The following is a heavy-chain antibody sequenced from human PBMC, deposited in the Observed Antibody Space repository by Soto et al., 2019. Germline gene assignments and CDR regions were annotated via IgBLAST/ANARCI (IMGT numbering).Heavy chain of an antibody. J-gene: IGHJ4*02. V-gene: IGHV3-48*02. CDR1: GFTFSVYS. CDR3: ARSVEGHFDY. Sequence: EVQLVESGGGLVQPGGSLRLSCAASGFTFSVYSMKWIRQAPGKGLQWVSYMTSDMRTIHYADSVKGRFTISRDNAKNLVYLQMTSLRDEDTAVYYCARSVEGHFDYWGQGALVTVSS. D-gene: IGHD6-19*01. CDR2: MTSDMRTI.